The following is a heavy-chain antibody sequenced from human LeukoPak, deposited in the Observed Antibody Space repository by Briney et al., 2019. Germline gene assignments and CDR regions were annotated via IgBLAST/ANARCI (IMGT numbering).Heavy chain of an antibody. CDR1: GGSISSYY. CDR3: AGGGPYWYFDL. Sequence: SETLSLTCTVSGGSISSYYWSWIRQPPGKGLEWIGYIYYSGSTNYNPSLKSRVTISVDTSKNQFSLKLSSVTAADTAVYYCAGGGPYWYFDLWGHGTLVTVSS. V-gene: IGHV4-59*01. J-gene: IGHJ2*01. CDR2: IYYSGST. D-gene: IGHD4-23*01.